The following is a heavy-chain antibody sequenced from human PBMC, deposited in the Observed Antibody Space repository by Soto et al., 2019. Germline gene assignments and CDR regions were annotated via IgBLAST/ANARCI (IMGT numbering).Heavy chain of an antibody. CDR1: GLTFSSYS. CDR3: AREKGENYDFWSGSPIDY. D-gene: IGHD3-3*01. CDR2: ISSSSSYI. Sequence: EVQLVESGGGLVKPGGSLRLSCAASGLTFSSYSMNWVRQAPGKGLEWVSSISSSSSYIYYADSVKGRFTISRDNAKNSLYLQMNSLRAEDTAVYYCAREKGENYDFWSGSPIDYWGQGTLVTVSS. J-gene: IGHJ4*02. V-gene: IGHV3-21*01.